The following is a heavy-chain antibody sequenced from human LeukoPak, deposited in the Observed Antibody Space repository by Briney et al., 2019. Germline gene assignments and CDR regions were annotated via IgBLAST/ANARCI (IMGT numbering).Heavy chain of an antibody. CDR3: ARETTVTSGWFDP. V-gene: IGHV3-21*01. CDR1: GFTFSSYS. CDR2: ITSSSSYI. D-gene: IGHD4-17*01. Sequence: GGSLRLSCAASGFTFSSYSMIWVRQAPGKGLEWVSSITSSSSYIYYADSVKGRFTISRDNAKNSLYLQMNNLRAEDTAVYYCARETTVTSGWFDPWGQGTLDTVSS. J-gene: IGHJ5*02.